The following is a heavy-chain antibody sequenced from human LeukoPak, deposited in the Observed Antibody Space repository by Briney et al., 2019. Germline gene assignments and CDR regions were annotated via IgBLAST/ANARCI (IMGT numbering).Heavy chain of an antibody. J-gene: IGHJ4*02. V-gene: IGHV3-48*03. Sequence: GGSLRLSCAASGFTFSSYEMNWVRQAPGKGLEWVSYISSSGSTIYYADSVKGRFTISRDNAKNSVYLQMKSLRAEDTAVYYCVREGYYGSSGYLGVFDYWGQGTLVTVSS. CDR2: ISSSGSTI. D-gene: IGHD3-22*01. CDR3: VREGYYGSSGYLGVFDY. CDR1: GFTFSSYE.